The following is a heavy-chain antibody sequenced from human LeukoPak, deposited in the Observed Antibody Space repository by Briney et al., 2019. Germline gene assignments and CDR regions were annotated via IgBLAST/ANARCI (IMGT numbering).Heavy chain of an antibody. J-gene: IGHJ6*03. Sequence: GGSLRLSCAASGFTFSDSAMHWVRQASGKGLEWVGRIRSKANSYATAYAASVTGRFTISRDDSKNTAYLQVNSLKTEDTAVYYCTRQAMQCTSTSCHYYYYYMDVWGKGTTVTVSS. V-gene: IGHV3-73*01. CDR1: GFTFSDSA. CDR3: TRQAMQCTSTSCHYYYYYMDV. CDR2: IRSKANSYAT. D-gene: IGHD2-2*01.